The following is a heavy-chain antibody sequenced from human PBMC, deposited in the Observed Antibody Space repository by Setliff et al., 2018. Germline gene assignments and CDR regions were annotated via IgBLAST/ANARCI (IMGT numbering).Heavy chain of an antibody. CDR3: ARGQGSIFGVINNMDV. CDR1: GVSIRSYY. Sequence: PSETLSLTCTVSGVSIRSYYWTWIRQPPGKGLEWIGHIQNTGNTKYNLSLKSRVTFSVDTSKNQFSLQLTSVTAADTAVYYCARGQGSIFGVINNMDVWGKGATVTVSS. D-gene: IGHD3-3*01. J-gene: IGHJ6*03. CDR2: IQNTGNT. V-gene: IGHV4-59*01.